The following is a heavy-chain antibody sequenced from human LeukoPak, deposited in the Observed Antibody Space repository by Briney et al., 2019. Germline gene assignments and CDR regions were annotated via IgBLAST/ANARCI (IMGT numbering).Heavy chain of an antibody. CDR3: ARRPVAGLYYYYYMDV. CDR2: IYYSGST. D-gene: IGHD6-19*01. V-gene: IGHV4-39*01. J-gene: IGHJ6*03. Sequence: SETLSLTCIVSGGFISSSSYYWGWIRQPPGKGLEYIGSIYYSGSTYYNPSLKSRLTISVDTSKNQFSLKLSSVTAADTAVYYCARRPVAGLYYYYYMDVWGKGTTVTISS. CDR1: GGFISSSSYY.